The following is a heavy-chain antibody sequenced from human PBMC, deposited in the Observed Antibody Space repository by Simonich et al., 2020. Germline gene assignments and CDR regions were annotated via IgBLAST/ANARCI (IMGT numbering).Heavy chain of an antibody. Sequence: QVQLQQWGAGLLKPSETLSLTCAVYGGSFSGYYWSWIRQPPGKGLEWIGEINHSERTNNNPSPKSRVTISVDTAKNQYSLKLSSVTAADTAVYYCARGLIGGSYYYWGQGTLVTVSS. D-gene: IGHD1-26*01. J-gene: IGHJ4*02. CDR1: GGSFSGYY. CDR2: INHSERT. V-gene: IGHV4-34*01. CDR3: ARGLIGGSYYY.